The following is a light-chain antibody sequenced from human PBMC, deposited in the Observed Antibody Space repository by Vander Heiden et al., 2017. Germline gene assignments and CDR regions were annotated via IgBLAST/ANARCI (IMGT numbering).Light chain of an antibody. Sequence: EIVLTQSPATLSLSPGERATLSCRASQSVSSYLAWYQQKPGQVPRLLIYDASNRANGIPDRFRGSGSGTDFTLTISSLEPEDFAVYYWQQRSNWLTFGGGTKVEIK. V-gene: IGKV3-11*01. CDR1: QSVSSY. J-gene: IGKJ4*01. CDR3: QQRSNWLT. CDR2: DAS.